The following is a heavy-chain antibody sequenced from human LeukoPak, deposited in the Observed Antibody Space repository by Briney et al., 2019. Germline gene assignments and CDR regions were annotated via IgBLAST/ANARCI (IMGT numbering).Heavy chain of an antibody. Sequence: SVKVPCKASGGTFSSYAISWVRQAPGQGLEWMGGIIPIFGTANYAQKFQGRVTMTRDMSTSTVYMELSSLRSEDTALYYCARGVHVRVYDSNPHYGHYWGQGTLVTVSS. CDR3: ARGVHVRVYDSNPHYGHY. D-gene: IGHD3-22*01. J-gene: IGHJ4*02. CDR2: IIPIFGTA. V-gene: IGHV1-69*05. CDR1: GGTFSSYA.